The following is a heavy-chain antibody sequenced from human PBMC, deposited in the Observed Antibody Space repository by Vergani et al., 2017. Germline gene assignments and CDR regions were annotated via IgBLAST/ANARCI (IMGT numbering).Heavy chain of an antibody. CDR3: ARDRLDIVATTTYYYYYYGMDV. V-gene: IGHV3-53*04. CDR2: IYRGGST. Sequence: EVQLVESGGGLVQPGGSLRLSCAASGFTVSSNYMSWVRQAPGKGLEWVSVIYRGGSTYYADSVKGRFTISRHNAKNTLYLQMNSLRAEDTAVYYCARDRLDIVATTTYYYYYYGMDVWGQGTTVTVSS. D-gene: IGHD5-12*01. J-gene: IGHJ6*02. CDR1: GFTVSSNY.